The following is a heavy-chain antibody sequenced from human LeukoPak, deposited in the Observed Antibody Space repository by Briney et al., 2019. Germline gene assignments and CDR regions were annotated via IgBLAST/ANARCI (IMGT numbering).Heavy chain of an antibody. CDR3: ARDSRLWFGESLFDY. CDR2: IYYSGST. V-gene: IGHV4-30-4*01. J-gene: IGHJ4*02. D-gene: IGHD3-10*01. CDR1: GGSISSGDYY. Sequence: PSETLCLTCTVSGGSISSGDYYWSWIRQPPGKGLEWIGYIYYSGSTYYNPSLKSRVTISVDTSKNQFSLKLSSVTAADTAVYYCARDSRLWFGESLFDYWGQGTLVTVSS.